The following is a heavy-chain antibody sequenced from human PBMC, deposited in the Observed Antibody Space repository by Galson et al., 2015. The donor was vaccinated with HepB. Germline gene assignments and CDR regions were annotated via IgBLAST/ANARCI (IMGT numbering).Heavy chain of an antibody. Sequence: SVKVSCKASGYTFTSYGISWVRQAPGQGLEWMGWISAYNGNTNYAQKLQGRVTMTTDTSTSTAYMELRSLRSDDTAVYYCARGWYYYDSSGYYFDYWGQGTLVTVSS. CDR3: ARGWYYYDSSGYYFDY. CDR2: ISAYNGNT. D-gene: IGHD3-22*01. J-gene: IGHJ4*02. CDR1: GYTFTSYG. V-gene: IGHV1-18*01.